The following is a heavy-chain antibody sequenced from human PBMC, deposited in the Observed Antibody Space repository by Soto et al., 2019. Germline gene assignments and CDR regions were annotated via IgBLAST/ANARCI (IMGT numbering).Heavy chain of an antibody. Sequence: GASVKVSCKGLGYSFSSYGISWVRQAPGQGLEWMGWISAYSGNTNYVQKFQGRVAMTTDTSTSTAYLDLRSLKSDDTAVYYCARDPPITGSLRGTPLMAVWGQGTTVTSP. J-gene: IGHJ6*02. V-gene: IGHV1-18*04. CDR2: ISAYSGNT. CDR3: ARDPPITGSLRGTPLMAV. D-gene: IGHD1-20*01. CDR1: GYSFSSYG.